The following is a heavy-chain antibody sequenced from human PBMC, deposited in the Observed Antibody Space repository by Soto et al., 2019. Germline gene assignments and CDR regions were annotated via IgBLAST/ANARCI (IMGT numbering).Heavy chain of an antibody. CDR1: GGSISSYY. CDR3: ARDQERRLAAAGTRVYYYYYGMDV. V-gene: IGHV4-59*01. CDR2: IYYSGST. Sequence: GPGDTSETLSLTCTVSGGSISSYYWSWIRQPPGKGLEWIGYIYYSGSTNYNPSLKSRVTISVDTSKNQFSLKLSSVTAADTAVYYCARDQERRLAAAGTRVYYYYYGMDVWGQGTTVTVSS. D-gene: IGHD6-13*01. J-gene: IGHJ6*02.